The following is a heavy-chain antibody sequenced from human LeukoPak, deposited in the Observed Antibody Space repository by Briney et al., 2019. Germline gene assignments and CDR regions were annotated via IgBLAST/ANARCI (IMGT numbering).Heavy chain of an antibody. J-gene: IGHJ4*02. V-gene: IGHV4-34*01. Sequence: PSETLSLTCAVYGGSFNDYYWNWIRQPPGKGLEWIGEINLRGSTTYNPSLKSRVTISLDESKNQFSLKLSSVTAADTAVYYCARDYQGGYGDKTVDYWGQGTLVTVSS. CDR1: GGSFNDYY. CDR3: ARDYQGGYGDKTVDY. D-gene: IGHD5-18*01. CDR2: INLRGST.